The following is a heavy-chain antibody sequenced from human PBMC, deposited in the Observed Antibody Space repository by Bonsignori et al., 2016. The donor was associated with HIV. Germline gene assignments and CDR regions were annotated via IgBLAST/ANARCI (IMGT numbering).Heavy chain of an antibody. J-gene: IGHJ6*03. V-gene: IGHV4-34*01. CDR3: AVMGSSAYYYYYYMDV. Sequence: WIRQPPGKGLEWIGEINHSGSTNYNPSLKSRVTISVDTSKNQFSLKLSSVTAADTAVYYCAVMGSSAYYYYYYMDVWGKGTTVTVSS. D-gene: IGHD3-16*01. CDR2: INHSGST.